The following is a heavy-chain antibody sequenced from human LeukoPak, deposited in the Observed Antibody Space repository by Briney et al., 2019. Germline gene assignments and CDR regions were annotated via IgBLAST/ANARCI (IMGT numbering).Heavy chain of an antibody. CDR2: ISGSGGSA. Sequence: PGGSLRLSCAASGFTFSSYAMSWVRQAPGKGLEWVSAISGSGGSAYYADSVKGRFTISRDNSKNTLYLQMNSLRAEDTAVYYCAKLETAYYYDSSGYWTFDYWGQGTLVTVSS. J-gene: IGHJ4*02. CDR3: AKLETAYYYDSSGYWTFDY. CDR1: GFTFSSYA. V-gene: IGHV3-23*01. D-gene: IGHD3-22*01.